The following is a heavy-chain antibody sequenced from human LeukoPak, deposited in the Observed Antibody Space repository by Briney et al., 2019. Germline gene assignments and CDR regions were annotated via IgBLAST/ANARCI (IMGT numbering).Heavy chain of an antibody. Sequence: SSETLSLTCAVYGGSFSAHYWSWIRQPPGKGLEWIAEINHSGGTNYNPSLKSRVTISVDTSNNQFSLKLNSVTAADTAVYYCASSREYSSSWCHYFDYWGQGTLVTVSS. V-gene: IGHV4-34*01. CDR1: GGSFSAHY. CDR2: INHSGGT. CDR3: ASSREYSSSWCHYFDY. J-gene: IGHJ4*02. D-gene: IGHD6-13*01.